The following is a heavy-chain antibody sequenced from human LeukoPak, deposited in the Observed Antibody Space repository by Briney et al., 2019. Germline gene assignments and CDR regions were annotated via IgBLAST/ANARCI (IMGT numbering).Heavy chain of an antibody. J-gene: IGHJ4*02. CDR3: ARGGSDSSGWYYFDY. V-gene: IGHV1-8*01. CDR2: MNPNRGNT. CDR1: GYTFTSYD. D-gene: IGHD6-19*01. Sequence: ASVKVSCKASGYTFTSYDINWVRQATGQGREWRGWMNPNRGNTGYAQKFQGRVTMTRNTSISTAYMELSSLTSEDTAVYYCARGGSDSSGWYYFDYWGQGTLVTVSS.